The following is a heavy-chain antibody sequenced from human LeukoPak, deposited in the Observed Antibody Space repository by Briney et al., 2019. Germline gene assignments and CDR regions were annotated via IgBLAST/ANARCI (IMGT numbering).Heavy chain of an antibody. CDR2: ISGGGGNT. V-gene: IGHV3-23*01. CDR1: GFTFSNYA. D-gene: IGHD5-24*01. Sequence: GGSLRLSCAASGFTFSNYAMNWVRQAPGKGLEWVSSISGGGGNTYYADSVKGRFTISRDNSKNTLYLQINSLRAEDTAIYYCARAARDRRDGYNWGGVAYNWFDPWGQGTLVTVSS. CDR3: ARAARDRRDGYNWGGVAYNWFDP. J-gene: IGHJ5*02.